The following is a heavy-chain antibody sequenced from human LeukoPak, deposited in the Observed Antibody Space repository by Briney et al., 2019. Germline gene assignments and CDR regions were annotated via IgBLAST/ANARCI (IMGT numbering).Heavy chain of an antibody. V-gene: IGHV3-7*01. CDR2: IKQDGSEK. CDR3: AKDWGGYCGSGSYIDY. J-gene: IGHJ4*02. CDR1: GFTFSSYW. Sequence: GGSLRLSCAASGFTFSSYWMSWVRQAPGKGLEWVANIKQDGSEKYYVDSVKGRFTISRDNSKNTLYLQMNSLRAEDTAVYYCAKDWGGYCGSGSYIDYWGQGTLVTVSS. D-gene: IGHD3-10*01.